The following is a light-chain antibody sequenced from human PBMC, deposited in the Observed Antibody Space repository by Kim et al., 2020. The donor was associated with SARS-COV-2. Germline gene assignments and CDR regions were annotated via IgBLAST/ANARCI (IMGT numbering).Light chain of an antibody. CDR1: RSVSDK. CDR2: GAS. CDR3: RQYNDWPRT. V-gene: IGKV3-15*01. Sequence: EIVMTQSPATLSVSPGERATLSCRASRSVSDKLAWYQQKPGQAPRLLIYGASTRATGIPTRFSGRASGTDFTLTISSLQSEDFAVYYCRQYNDWPRTFGQGTKVDIK. J-gene: IGKJ1*01.